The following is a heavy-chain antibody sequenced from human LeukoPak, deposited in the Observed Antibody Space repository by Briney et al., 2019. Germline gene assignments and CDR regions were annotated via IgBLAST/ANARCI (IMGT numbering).Heavy chain of an antibody. V-gene: IGHV3-23*01. CDR3: AKALEYSSSSPIDY. J-gene: IGHJ4*02. CDR1: GFMFSIYA. Sequence: GGSLRLSCAASGFMFSIYAMSWVRQAPGKGLEWVSAISGSGDSTHYADSVKGRFTISRDNSKNTLYLQMNSLRAEDTAVYYRAKALEYSSSSPIDYWGQGTLVTVSS. D-gene: IGHD6-6*01. CDR2: ISGSGDST.